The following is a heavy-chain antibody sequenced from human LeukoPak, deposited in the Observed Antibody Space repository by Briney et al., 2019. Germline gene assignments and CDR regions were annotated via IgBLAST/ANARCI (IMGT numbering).Heavy chain of an antibody. D-gene: IGHD4-17*01. J-gene: IGHJ4*02. CDR3: ARTVRGDYVDF. CDR1: GGSISSYY. Sequence: SESLSPTCTVSGGSISSYYWSWIRQPPGKGLEWIGYFQYSGSTNYNPSLKSRVTISVDTSKNQFSLKLSSVTTADTAMYYCARTVRGDYVDFWGQGTVVTVSS. V-gene: IGHV4-59*01. CDR2: FQYSGST.